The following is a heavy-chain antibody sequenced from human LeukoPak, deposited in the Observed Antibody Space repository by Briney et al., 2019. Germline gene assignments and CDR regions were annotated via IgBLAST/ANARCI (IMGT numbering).Heavy chain of an antibody. D-gene: IGHD6-13*01. CDR2: INYSGYT. CDR3: ARHAGADDISWYSFDY. CDR1: GGSISSHY. V-gene: IGHV4-59*08. J-gene: IGHJ4*02. Sequence: PSETLSLTCTVSGGSISSHYWSWIRQPPGKGLEWIGYINYSGYTNYNPSPKLRVSISIDTSKNQFSLILSSVTAADTAVYYCARHAGADDISWYSFDYWGQGTLVTVSS.